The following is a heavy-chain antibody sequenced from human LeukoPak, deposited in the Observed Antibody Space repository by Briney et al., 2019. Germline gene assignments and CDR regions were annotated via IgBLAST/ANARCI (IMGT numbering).Heavy chain of an antibody. J-gene: IGHJ4*02. CDR2: INPNSGGT. Sequence: WASVKVSCKASGYTFTGYYMHWVRQAPGQGLEWMGWINPNSGGTNYAQKFQGRVTMTRDTSISTAYMELSRLRSDDTAVYYCARDRYYGSGNYYGIWGQGTLVTVSS. V-gene: IGHV1-2*02. CDR1: GYTFTGYY. CDR3: ARDRYYGSGNYYGI. D-gene: IGHD3-10*01.